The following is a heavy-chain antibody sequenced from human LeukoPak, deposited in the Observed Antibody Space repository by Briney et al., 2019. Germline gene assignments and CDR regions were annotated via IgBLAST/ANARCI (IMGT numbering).Heavy chain of an antibody. CDR1: GGSISSYY. V-gene: IGHV4-59*01. CDR2: IYYSGST. J-gene: IGHJ3*02. D-gene: IGHD3-10*01. Sequence: PSETLPLTCTVSGGSISSYYWSWIRQPPGKGLEWIGYIYYSGSTNYNPSLKSRVTISVDTSKNQFSLKLSSVTAADTAVYYCARDPRVTPRGRHAFDIWGQGTMVTVSS. CDR3: ARDPRVTPRGRHAFDI.